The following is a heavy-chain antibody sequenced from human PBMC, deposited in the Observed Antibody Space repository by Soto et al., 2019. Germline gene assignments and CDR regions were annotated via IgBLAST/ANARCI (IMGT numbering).Heavy chain of an antibody. CDR3: ASDRGYGRQYRGWLGP. CDR1: GGTFSSYA. J-gene: IGHJ5*02. CDR2: SIPFFGTA. D-gene: IGHD4-17*01. V-gene: IGHV1-69*06. Sequence: QVQLVQSGAEVKKPGASVQVSCKASGGTFSSYAISWVRQAPGQGLEWMGGSIPFFGTANYAQKCQGRVTVTADKSRCTAYMEVSSLRSEDTAVEYCASDRGYGRQYRGWLGPWCQGTPVTV.